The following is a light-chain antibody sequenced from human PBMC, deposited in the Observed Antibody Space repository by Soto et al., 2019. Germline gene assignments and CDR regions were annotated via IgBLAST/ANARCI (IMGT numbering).Light chain of an antibody. CDR3: PHTYNPPPP. V-gene: IGKV1-39*01. CDR2: AAS. Sequence: FLSASVGDRGTIPCRASQSISTDLDWYQQEPGIAPKLLIYAASSLESGVPSRFSGSGSGTDFTLTISSLQPEDFATYYCPHTYNPPPPFGQLTNVDIK. J-gene: IGKJ1*01. CDR1: QSISTD.